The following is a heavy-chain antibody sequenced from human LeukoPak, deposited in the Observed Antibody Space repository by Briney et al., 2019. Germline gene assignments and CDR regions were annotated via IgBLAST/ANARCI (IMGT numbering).Heavy chain of an antibody. V-gene: IGHV3-7*04. Sequence: PGGSLRLSCAASGCTFSSYWMSWVRQAPGKGLEWVANIKQDGSEKYYVDSVKGRFTIVRDNAKKSLYLQMNSLSAEDTAVYYCARVPIWGYYYDSSSYYFDYWGQGTLVTVSS. CDR2: IKQDGSEK. CDR1: GCTFSSYW. CDR3: ARVPIWGYYYDSSSYYFDY. D-gene: IGHD3-22*01. J-gene: IGHJ4*02.